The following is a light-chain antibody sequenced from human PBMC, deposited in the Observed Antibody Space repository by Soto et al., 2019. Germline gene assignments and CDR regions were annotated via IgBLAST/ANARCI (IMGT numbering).Light chain of an antibody. J-gene: IGLJ3*02. CDR2: EVS. CDR1: NSDIGGYDY. CDR3: NSYTRTYTLV. V-gene: IGLV2-14*01. Sequence: QSALTQPASVSGSPGQSITISCTGTNSDIGGYDYVSWYQHHPGKAPKVVIYEVSRRPSGVSNRFSGSKSGNTASLTISGLQAEDEADYYCNSYTRTYTLVFGGGTKVTVL.